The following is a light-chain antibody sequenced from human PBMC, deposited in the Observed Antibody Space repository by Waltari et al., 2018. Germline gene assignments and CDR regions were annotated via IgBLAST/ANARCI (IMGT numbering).Light chain of an antibody. CDR1: SSDIGSYNF. Sequence: QSALTQPASVSGSPGQSITISCSGTSSDIGSYNFVSWYQQHPGKAPKLLIYDVTERPSGVSDRFSGSKSGNAASLTISGLQAEDEADYYCSSYAGTSTSVLLGGGTKLTVL. CDR2: DVT. CDR3: SSYAGTSTSVL. V-gene: IGLV2-23*02. J-gene: IGLJ2*01.